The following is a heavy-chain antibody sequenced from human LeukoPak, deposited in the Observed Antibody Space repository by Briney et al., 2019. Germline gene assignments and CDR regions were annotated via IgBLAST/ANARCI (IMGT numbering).Heavy chain of an antibody. CDR1: GGSINNGGYY. J-gene: IGHJ4*02. Sequence: PSQTLSLTCTVSGGSINNGGYYWSWIRQHPGKGLEWIGYISYTGSTNYNPSLKSRVAISVDASKNQFSLKVDSVTTADTAVYYCARGDYDFWSGNWRFDTWGQGTLVTVSS. CDR2: ISYTGST. CDR3: ARGDYDFWSGNWRFDT. D-gene: IGHD3-3*01. V-gene: IGHV4-31*03.